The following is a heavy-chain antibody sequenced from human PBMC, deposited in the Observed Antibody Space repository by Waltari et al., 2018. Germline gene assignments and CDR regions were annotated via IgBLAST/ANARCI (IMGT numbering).Heavy chain of an antibody. J-gene: IGHJ5*02. D-gene: IGHD1-26*01. CDR1: GYTFTGYY. CDR3: ARDSLGGRKGYNWFDP. Sequence: QVQLVQSGAEVKKPGASVKVSCKASGYTFTGYYMHWVRQAPGQGLEWMGRINPNSGGTNYAQKFQCRVTMTRDTSISTAYMELSRLRSDDTAVYYCARDSLGGRKGYNWFDPWGQGTLVTVSS. V-gene: IGHV1-2*06. CDR2: INPNSGGT.